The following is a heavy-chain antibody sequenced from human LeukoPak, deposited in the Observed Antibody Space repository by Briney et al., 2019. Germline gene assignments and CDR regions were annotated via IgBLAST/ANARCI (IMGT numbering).Heavy chain of an antibody. Sequence: SGGSLRLSCAASGFTFSSYWMSWVRQAPGKGLEWVANIKQDGSKKYYVDSVKGRFTISRDNAKNSLYLQMNSLRAEDTAVYYCARDLAISGSYYHFEDYWGQGTLVTVSS. CDR1: GFTFSSYW. CDR2: IKQDGSKK. D-gene: IGHD1-26*01. CDR3: ARDLAISGSYYHFEDY. J-gene: IGHJ4*02. V-gene: IGHV3-7*03.